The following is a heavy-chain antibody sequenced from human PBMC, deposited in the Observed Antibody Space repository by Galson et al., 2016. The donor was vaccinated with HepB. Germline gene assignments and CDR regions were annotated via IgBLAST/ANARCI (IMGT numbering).Heavy chain of an antibody. D-gene: IGHD5-24*01. J-gene: IGHJ6*04. CDR1: GFTFSDYY. Sequence: SLRLSCAASGFTFSDYYISWVRQAPGKGLEWVSYISNTGNTIHYADSVKGRFTISRDNARESVNLQMNSLRAGDTAVYYCARVGNVEPETVWRRYYFYGMDGWGKGTAVTVSS. V-gene: IGHV3-11*01. CDR2: ISNTGNTI. CDR3: ARVGNVEPETVWRRYYFYGMDG.